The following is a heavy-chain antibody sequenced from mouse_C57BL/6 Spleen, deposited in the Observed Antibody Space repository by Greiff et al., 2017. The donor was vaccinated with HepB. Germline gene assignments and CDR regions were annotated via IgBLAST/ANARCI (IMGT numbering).Heavy chain of an antibody. CDR1: GFSLTSYG. Sequence: VKLMESGPGLVQPSQSLSITCTVSGFSLTSYGVHWVRQSPGKGLEWLGVIWSGGSTDYNAAFISRLSISKDNSKSQVFFKMNSLQADDTAIYYCARMGTTVVDPYYAMDYWGQGTSVTVSS. D-gene: IGHD1-1*01. J-gene: IGHJ4*01. CDR3: ARMGTTVVDPYYAMDY. V-gene: IGHV2-2*01. CDR2: IWSGGST.